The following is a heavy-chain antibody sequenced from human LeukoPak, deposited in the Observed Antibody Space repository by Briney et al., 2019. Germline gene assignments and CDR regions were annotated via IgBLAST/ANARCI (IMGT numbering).Heavy chain of an antibody. V-gene: IGHV3-7*01. CDR1: GFTFSSYL. Sequence: GGSLRLSCAASGFTFSSYLMSWVRQAPGKGLEWVANIKQDGSDKYYVDSVKGRFTISRDNAKNSLFLQMNSLRAEDAAVYYCARDGDSSTFDYWGQGTLVTVSS. CDR2: IKQDGSDK. J-gene: IGHJ4*02. CDR3: ARDGDSSTFDY. D-gene: IGHD6-13*01.